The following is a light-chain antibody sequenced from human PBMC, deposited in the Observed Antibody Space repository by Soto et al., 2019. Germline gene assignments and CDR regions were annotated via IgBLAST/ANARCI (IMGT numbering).Light chain of an antibody. J-gene: IGKJ1*01. V-gene: IGKV3-15*01. CDR1: QSVRGN. CDR2: GAS. Sequence: EIVMTQSPATLSVSPGERATLSCRASQSVRGNLAWYQQKPGQSPRLLIYGASTRATGIPARFSGSGSGTEFTLTISSLQSEDFAVYYCQQYNNWPQTFGQGTKVDIK. CDR3: QQYNNWPQT.